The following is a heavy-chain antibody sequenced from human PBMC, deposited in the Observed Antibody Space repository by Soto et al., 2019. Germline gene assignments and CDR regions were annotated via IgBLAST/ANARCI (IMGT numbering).Heavy chain of an antibody. CDR3: ARERVPICSSTSCSYFGFAFDI. CDR1: GYTFTSYY. V-gene: IGHV1-46*01. CDR2: INPSGGST. J-gene: IGHJ3*02. D-gene: IGHD2-2*01. Sequence: QVQLVQSGAEVKKPGASVKVSCKASGYTFTSYYMHWVRQAPGQGLEWMGIINPSGGSTSYAQKFQGRVTMTRDTSTSTVYMELSSLRSEDTAVYYCARERVPICSSTSCSYFGFAFDIWGQGTMVTVSS.